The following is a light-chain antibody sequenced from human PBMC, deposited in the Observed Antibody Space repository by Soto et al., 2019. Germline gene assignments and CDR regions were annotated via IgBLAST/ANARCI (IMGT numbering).Light chain of an antibody. CDR2: GAS. CDR3: QQYDDWPPQT. J-gene: IGKJ2*01. Sequence: EVVLTQSPATLSVSPGDRATLSCRASQSVSRNLAWYQQKPGQAPRLLIYGASTRATGVPARFSGSGSATEFTLSISSLQSDDVAVYYYQQYDDWPPQTFGQGTKLEI. V-gene: IGKV3-15*01. CDR1: QSVSRN.